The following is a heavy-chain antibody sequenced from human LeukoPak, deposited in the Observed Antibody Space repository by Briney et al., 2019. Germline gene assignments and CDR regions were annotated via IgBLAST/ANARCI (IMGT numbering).Heavy chain of an antibody. Sequence: QPGGSLRLSCAASEFNFGGSWMNWVRQTPGKGLEWVSYISSSSSTIYYADSVKGRFTISRDNAKNSLYLQMNSLRAEDTAVYYCARLIAARSFDYWGQGTLVTVSS. CDR3: ARLIAARSFDY. CDR2: ISSSSSTI. D-gene: IGHD6-6*01. CDR1: EFNFGGSW. J-gene: IGHJ4*02. V-gene: IGHV3-48*01.